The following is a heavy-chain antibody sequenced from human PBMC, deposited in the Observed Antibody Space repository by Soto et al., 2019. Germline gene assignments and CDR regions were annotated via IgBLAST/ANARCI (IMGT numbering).Heavy chain of an antibody. CDR3: AKGDGYNFDY. D-gene: IGHD5-12*01. Sequence: QVQLVESGGGVVQPGRSLRLSCAASGFTFSSYGMHWVRQAPGKGLEWVAVISYDGSNKYYADSVKGRFTISRDNSKNTMYLQMNSLRAEDTAVYYCAKGDGYNFDYWGQGTLVTVSS. V-gene: IGHV3-30*18. CDR2: ISYDGSNK. J-gene: IGHJ4*02. CDR1: GFTFSSYG.